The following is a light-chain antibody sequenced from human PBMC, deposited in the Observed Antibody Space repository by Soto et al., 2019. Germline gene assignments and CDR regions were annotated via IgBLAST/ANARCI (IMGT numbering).Light chain of an antibody. Sequence: ILMTQSPATLSVSPGERAILSWRASQSVGGDLAWYQRKPGQAPRLLIYGAYSRAPGIPTRFSGSGSGTEFTLTISSLKSEDFAVYYCQKYNNWPQITFGQGTRLEIK. V-gene: IGKV3-15*01. CDR1: QSVGGD. J-gene: IGKJ5*01. CDR3: QKYNNWPQIT. CDR2: GAY.